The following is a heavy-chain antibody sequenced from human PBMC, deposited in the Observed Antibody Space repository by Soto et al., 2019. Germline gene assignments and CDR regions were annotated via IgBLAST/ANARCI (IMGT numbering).Heavy chain of an antibody. J-gene: IGHJ3*02. CDR1: GFIFTNYW. Sequence: EVQLVESGVDLVQPGGSLRLSCAASGFIFTNYWMTWVRQAPGKGLEWVANINHDGSETYYLDSVKGRFAISRDNAKNSLFLQMNSLRDEDTAIYYCARSLLGPMAFDMWGHGTLVAVSS. CDR2: INHDGSET. CDR3: ARSLLGPMAFDM. V-gene: IGHV3-7*03. D-gene: IGHD7-27*01.